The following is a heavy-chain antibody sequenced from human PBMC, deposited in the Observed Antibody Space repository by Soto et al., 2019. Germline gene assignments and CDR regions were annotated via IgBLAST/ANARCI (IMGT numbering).Heavy chain of an antibody. V-gene: IGHV3-48*03. J-gene: IGHJ4*02. Sequence: EVQLVESGGGLVQPGGSLRLSCAASGFTFSSYEMNWVRQAPGKGLEWISYISSSGSTIYYADSVKGRFTISRDNAKNSLYLQMNSLRAEDTAVYYCARTVGATSYYFDYWGQGTLVTVSS. D-gene: IGHD1-26*01. CDR2: ISSSGSTI. CDR3: ARTVGATSYYFDY. CDR1: GFTFSSYE.